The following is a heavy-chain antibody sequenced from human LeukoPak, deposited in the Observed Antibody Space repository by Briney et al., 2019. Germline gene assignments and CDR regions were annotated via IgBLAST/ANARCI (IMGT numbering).Heavy chain of an antibody. J-gene: IGHJ4*02. Sequence: GGSLRLSCAASGFTFSSYSMNWVRQAPGKGLEWVSSISSRSSYIYYADSVKGRFTISRDNAKNSLYLQMNSLRAEDTAVYYCARDPEVLGYGPGRDYFDYWGQGTLVTVSP. D-gene: IGHD3-10*01. V-gene: IGHV3-21*01. CDR3: ARDPEVLGYGPGRDYFDY. CDR2: ISSRSSYI. CDR1: GFTFSSYS.